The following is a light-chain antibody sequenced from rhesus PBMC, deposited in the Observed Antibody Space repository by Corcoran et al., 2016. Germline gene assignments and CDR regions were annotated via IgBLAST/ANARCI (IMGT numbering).Light chain of an antibody. Sequence: DIQMTQSPSSLSASVGDRVTITCRASQGITNDLAWYQQKPVETPKLLIYEASSLQSGIPSRFSGSGSGADFTLTISSLQSEDFATDYCQHYYSTPFTFGPGTKLDIK. CDR3: QHYYSTPFT. CDR1: QGITND. CDR2: EAS. V-gene: IGKV1-25*01. J-gene: IGKJ3*01.